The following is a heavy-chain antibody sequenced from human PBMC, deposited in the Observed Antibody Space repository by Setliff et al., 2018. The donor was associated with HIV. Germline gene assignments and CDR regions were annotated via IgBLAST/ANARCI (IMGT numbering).Heavy chain of an antibody. Sequence: LSLTCTVSGGSISSGYYYWSWIRQHPGKGLEWIGYIYYSGSTYYNPSLKSRVTISVDTSKNQFSLKLSSVTAADTAIYYCARETPDHEVWYFDLWGRSTLVTVSS. CDR2: IYYSGST. V-gene: IGHV4-31*03. CDR3: ARETPDHEVWYFDL. CDR1: GGSISSGYYY. J-gene: IGHJ2*01.